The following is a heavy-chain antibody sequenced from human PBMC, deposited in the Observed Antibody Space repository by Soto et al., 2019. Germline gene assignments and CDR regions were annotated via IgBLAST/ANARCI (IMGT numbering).Heavy chain of an antibody. CDR3: ARGALEGGYCSGGSCNRSGGVDY. J-gene: IGHJ4*02. Sequence: QVQLQQWGAGLLKPSETLSLTCAVYGGSFSGYYWSWIRQPPGKGLEWIGEINHSGSTNYNPSLKSRVTISVETSKNQFSLKLSSVTAADTAVYYCARGALEGGYCSGGSCNRSGGVDYWGQGTLVTVSS. CDR1: GGSFSGYY. D-gene: IGHD2-15*01. CDR2: INHSGST. V-gene: IGHV4-34*01.